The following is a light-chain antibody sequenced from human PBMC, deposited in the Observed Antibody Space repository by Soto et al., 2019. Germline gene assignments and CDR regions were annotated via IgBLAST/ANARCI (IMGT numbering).Light chain of an antibody. Sequence: EIVLTQSPGTLSLSPGERATLSCRASQTVRSYYLAWYQQKPGQAPRLLIYGASSRATGIPDRFSGSGSGTDFTLTIARLEPEEFAVYYCQQYSSSPLTFGGGTNVEIK. CDR1: QTVRSYY. CDR2: GAS. J-gene: IGKJ4*01. V-gene: IGKV3-20*01. CDR3: QQYSSSPLT.